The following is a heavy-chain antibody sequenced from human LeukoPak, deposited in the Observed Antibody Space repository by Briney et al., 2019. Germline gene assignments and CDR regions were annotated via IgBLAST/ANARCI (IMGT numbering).Heavy chain of an antibody. D-gene: IGHD6-19*01. CDR1: GFTFSDYH. Sequence: GGSLRLSCAASGFTFSDYHMNWIRQAPGKGLEWVSYISPGGDDIYFADSVEGRFTLSRDNAKNSLSLQMNSLTAEDTAVYYCAAGRDITVAGAGGYFDYWGRGTLVTVSS. V-gene: IGHV3-11*01. J-gene: IGHJ4*02. CDR3: AAGRDITVAGAGGYFDY. CDR2: ISPGGDDI.